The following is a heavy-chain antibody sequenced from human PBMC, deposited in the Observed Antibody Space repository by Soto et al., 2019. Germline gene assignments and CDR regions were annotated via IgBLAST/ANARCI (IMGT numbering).Heavy chain of an antibody. CDR1: GFTFSSYG. CDR2: ISYDGSNK. D-gene: IGHD1-26*01. V-gene: IGHV3-30*18. Sequence: QVQLVESGGGVVQPGRSLRLSCAASGFTFSSYGMHWVRQAPGKGLEWVAVISYDGSNKYYADSVKGRFTISRDNSKNTRYLQMNSLRAEDTAVYYCAKDLGTVGAMGFDYWGQGTLVTVSS. CDR3: AKDLGTVGAMGFDY. J-gene: IGHJ4*02.